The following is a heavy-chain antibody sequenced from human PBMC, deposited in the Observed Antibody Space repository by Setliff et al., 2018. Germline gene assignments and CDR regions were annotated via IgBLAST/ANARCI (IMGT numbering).Heavy chain of an antibody. D-gene: IGHD6-13*01. CDR2: IYYSGST. CDR1: GGSISSYY. CDR3: ARDEGSSYFYGTDV. V-gene: IGHV4-59*01. Sequence: SETLSLTCTVSGGSISSYYWSWIRQPPGKGLEWIGYIYYSGSTNYNPSLKSRVTISVDTSKNQFSLKLSSVTAADTAVYYCARDEGSSYFYGTDVWGQGTTVTVSS. J-gene: IGHJ6*02.